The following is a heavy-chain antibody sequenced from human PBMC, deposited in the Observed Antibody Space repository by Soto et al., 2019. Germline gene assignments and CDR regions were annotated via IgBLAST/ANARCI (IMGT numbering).Heavy chain of an antibody. CDR2: IWYDGSNP. CDR1: GFIFSHHA. D-gene: IGHD1-1*01. V-gene: IGHV3-33*01. Sequence: QVQLVESGGGVVQPGSSLRLSCATSGFIFSHHAIHWVRQAPGKGLEWVAHIWYDGSNPHYADSVKGRVTISRDRSXNTVSLQIDNLRAEDTAVYYGARDGQQLPPWSLDYWGQGTLVKVSS. J-gene: IGHJ4*02. CDR3: ARDGQQLPPWSLDY.